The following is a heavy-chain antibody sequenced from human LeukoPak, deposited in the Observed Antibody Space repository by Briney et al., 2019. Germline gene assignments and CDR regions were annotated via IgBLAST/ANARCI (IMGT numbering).Heavy chain of an antibody. J-gene: IGHJ3*02. CDR2: IYYTGST. CDR1: GGSISSSSYY. D-gene: IGHD3-22*01. V-gene: IGHV4-39*07. CDR3: ARSGVLYCYDSSGYYSNDAFDI. Sequence: SETLSLTCTVSGGSISSSSYYWGWIRQPPGKGLEWIGSIYYTGSTYYNPSLKSRVTMSVDTSKNQFSLKLSSVTAADTAVYYCARSGVLYCYDSSGYYSNDAFDIWGQGTMVTVSS.